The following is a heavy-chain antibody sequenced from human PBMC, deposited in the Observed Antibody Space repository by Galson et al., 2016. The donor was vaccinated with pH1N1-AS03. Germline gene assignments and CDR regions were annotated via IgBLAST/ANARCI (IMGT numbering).Heavy chain of an antibody. Sequence: SLRLSCAASGFPFSGYSMNWVRQAPGKGLEWVANINQDGAKHYYVDSVRGRFTISRDNAKNSLYLQMNSLRVEDTAVYYCARDMLRPVGGTIVGYWGQGTLVTVSS. CDR3: ARDMLRPVGGTIVGY. CDR2: INQDGAKH. D-gene: IGHD6-19*01. J-gene: IGHJ4*02. V-gene: IGHV3-7*01. CDR1: GFPFSGYS.